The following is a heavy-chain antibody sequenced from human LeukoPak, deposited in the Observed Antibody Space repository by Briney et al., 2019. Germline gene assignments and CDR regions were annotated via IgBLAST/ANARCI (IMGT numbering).Heavy chain of an antibody. Sequence: GGSLRLSCAASGFTFSSYSMNWVRQAPGKGREGVASISSSSSYIYYADSVKGRFTISRDNAKNSLYLQMNSLRAEDTAVYYCARADRLGAALLASFDYWGQGTLVTVSS. CDR2: ISSSSSYI. J-gene: IGHJ4*02. CDR3: ARADRLGAALLASFDY. CDR1: GFTFSSYS. D-gene: IGHD3-16*01. V-gene: IGHV3-21*01.